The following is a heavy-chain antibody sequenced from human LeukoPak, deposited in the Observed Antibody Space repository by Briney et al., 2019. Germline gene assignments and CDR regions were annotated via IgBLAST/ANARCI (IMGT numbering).Heavy chain of an antibody. CDR2: INAGNGNT. CDR1: GYTFTSYA. Sequence: ASVKVSCKASGYTFTSYAMHWVRQAPGQRLEWMGWINAGNGNTKYSQKFQGRVTITRDTSASTAYMELSSLRSEDTAVYYCARDHYYGSGTLYGMDVRGKGTTVTVSS. V-gene: IGHV1-3*01. D-gene: IGHD3-10*01. J-gene: IGHJ6*04. CDR3: ARDHYYGSGTLYGMDV.